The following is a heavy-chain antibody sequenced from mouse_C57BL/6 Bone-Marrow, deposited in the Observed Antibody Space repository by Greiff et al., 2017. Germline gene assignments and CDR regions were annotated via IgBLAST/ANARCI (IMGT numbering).Heavy chain of an antibody. CDR3: ARCGYPDY. V-gene: IGHV1-72*01. J-gene: IGHJ2*01. D-gene: IGHD2-2*01. Sequence: VQLQQPGAELVKPGASVKLSCKASGYTFTSYWMHWVKQRPGRGLEWIGRIAPNSGGTKYNEKVKSKATLTVDKPSSTAYMQRSSLTSEDSAVYYCARCGYPDYWGQGTTLTVSS. CDR2: IAPNSGGT. CDR1: GYTFTSYW.